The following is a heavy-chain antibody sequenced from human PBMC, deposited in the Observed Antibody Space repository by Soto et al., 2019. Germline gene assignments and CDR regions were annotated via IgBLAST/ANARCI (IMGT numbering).Heavy chain of an antibody. V-gene: IGHV3-74*01. CDR2: INSDGSSI. D-gene: IGHD3-16*01. CDR3: AKTRSGDYDYV. J-gene: IGHJ4*02. Sequence: EVQLVESGGGVVQPGGSLRLSCVASGFPLSSYWTQWVRQAPGKGLVWVARINSDGSSIRYADSVKGRFSTSRDNAKKTLFLQMNSLRAEDTAVYYFAKTRSGDYDYVWGQGTLVTVSS. CDR1: GFPLSSYW.